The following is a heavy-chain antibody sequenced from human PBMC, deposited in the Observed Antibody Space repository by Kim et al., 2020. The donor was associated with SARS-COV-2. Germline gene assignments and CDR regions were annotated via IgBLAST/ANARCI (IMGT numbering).Heavy chain of an antibody. V-gene: IGHV1-3*01. CDR3: ALEACSSTSCYIGYYYGMDV. D-gene: IGHD2-2*02. CDR2: INAGNGNT. CDR1: GYTFTSYA. J-gene: IGHJ6*02. Sequence: ASVKVSCKASGYTFTSYAMHWVRQAPGQRLEWMGWINAGNGNTKYSQKFQGRVTITRDTSASTAYMELSSLRSEDTAVYYCALEACSSTSCYIGYYYGMDVWGQGTTVTVSS.